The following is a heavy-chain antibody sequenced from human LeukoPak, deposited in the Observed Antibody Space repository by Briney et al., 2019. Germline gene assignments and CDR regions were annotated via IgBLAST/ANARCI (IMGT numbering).Heavy chain of an antibody. CDR1: GFNFNNYA. D-gene: IGHD4-17*01. V-gene: IGHV3-23*01. CDR2: ISGTAGTT. J-gene: IGHJ4*02. CDR3: AKLGVTTPRDY. Sequence: PGGSLRLSCTASGFNFNNYAMGWVRQAPGKGLEWLSLISGTAGTTYYADSVKGRFTISRDNSKNTLFLQMTSLRVDDTAVYYCAKLGVTTPRDYWGQGTLVTVSS.